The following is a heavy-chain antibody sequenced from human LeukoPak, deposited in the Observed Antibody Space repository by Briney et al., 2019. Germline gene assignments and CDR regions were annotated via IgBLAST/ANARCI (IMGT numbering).Heavy chain of an antibody. CDR2: ISYDGSNK. Sequence: GGSLRLSCTASGFTFINYAMHWVRQAPGKGLEWVAVISYDGSNKHYADSLKGRFTISRDNSKNTLYLQMNSLRAEDTAVYYCAKNRGAGSHYYYHMNVWGKGTTVTVSS. V-gene: IGHV3-30-3*02. CDR3: AKNRGAGSHYYYHMNV. J-gene: IGHJ6*03. CDR1: GFTFINYA. D-gene: IGHD1-26*01.